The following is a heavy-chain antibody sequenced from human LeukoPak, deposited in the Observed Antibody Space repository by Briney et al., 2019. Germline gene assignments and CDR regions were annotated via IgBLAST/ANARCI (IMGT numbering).Heavy chain of an antibody. V-gene: IGHV4-38-2*01. CDR1: GYSISGGYF. Sequence: SETLSLTCDVSGYSISGGYFWGWIRQPPGMGLEWIGSTAHRGSTYYNPSLKGRVSISIDGSKNQFSLSLTSVTAADTAIYYCARVTRNSGWFFDYWGQGTLATVSS. J-gene: IGHJ4*02. D-gene: IGHD6-19*01. CDR3: ARVTRNSGWFFDY. CDR2: TAHRGST.